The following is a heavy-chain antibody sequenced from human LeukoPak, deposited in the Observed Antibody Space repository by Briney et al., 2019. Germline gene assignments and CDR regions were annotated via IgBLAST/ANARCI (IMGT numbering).Heavy chain of an antibody. CDR3: ARERGKDFDY. CDR1: GFTFSSYA. CDR2: ISSGGSAI. V-gene: IGHV3-48*03. J-gene: IGHJ4*02. Sequence: PGGSLRLSCAASGFTFSSYAMSWVRQAPGKGLEWVSYISSGGSAIKYADSVKGRFTISRDNAKNSLYLQMNSLRAEDTAVYYCARERGKDFDYWGQGTLVTVAS.